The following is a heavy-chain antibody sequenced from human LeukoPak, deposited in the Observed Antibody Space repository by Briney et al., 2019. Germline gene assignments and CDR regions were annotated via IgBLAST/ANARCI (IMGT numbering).Heavy chain of an antibody. CDR3: ARERGELEMGYYGMDV. Sequence: PSETLSLTCAVYGGSFSGYYWSWIRQPPGKGLEWIGETNHSGSTNYNPSLKSRVTISVDTSKNQFSLKLSSVTAADTAVYYCARERGELEMGYYGMDVWGQGTTVTVSS. D-gene: IGHD1-1*01. V-gene: IGHV4-34*01. CDR2: TNHSGST. J-gene: IGHJ6*02. CDR1: GGSFSGYY.